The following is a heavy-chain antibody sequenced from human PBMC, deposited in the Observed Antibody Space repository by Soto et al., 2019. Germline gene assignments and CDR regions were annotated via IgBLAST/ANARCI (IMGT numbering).Heavy chain of an antibody. CDR3: ARDYSVSGSYAPWFDP. V-gene: IGHV3-30*03. Sequence: PGGSLRLSCAASGFTFSSYGMHWVRQAPGKGLEWVAVISYDGSNKYYADSVKGRFTISRDNSKNTVYLQMNSLRAEDTAVYFCARDYSVSGSYAPWFDPRGQGTLVTVSS. J-gene: IGHJ5*02. CDR1: GFTFSSYG. CDR2: ISYDGSNK. D-gene: IGHD3-16*01.